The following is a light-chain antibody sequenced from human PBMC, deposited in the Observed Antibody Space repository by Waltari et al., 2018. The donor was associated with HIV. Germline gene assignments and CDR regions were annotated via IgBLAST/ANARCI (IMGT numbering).Light chain of an antibody. CDR2: NVS. J-gene: IGLJ2*01. V-gene: IGLV2-14*03. Sequence: SALTQPASVSGSPGPSITISCSGTSGAVGGYNFVSWYQKHPGKAPKLIIYNVSSRPSGVSIRFSGSRSANTASLTISGLQVEDEADYFCSSYTSSGPRYVLFGGGTRLTVL. CDR1: SGAVGGYNF. CDR3: SSYTSSGPRYVL.